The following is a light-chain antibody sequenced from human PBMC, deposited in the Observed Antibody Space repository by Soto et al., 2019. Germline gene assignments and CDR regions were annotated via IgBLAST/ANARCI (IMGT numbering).Light chain of an antibody. Sequence: EIVLTQSPGTLSLSPGERATLSCRASQSVSSSYLAWYQQKPGQAPRLLIYGASSRATGIPDRFSGSGSGTDFTLTISRLEPEDFAVYYCQQYGRQGGTFGQGTKVDIK. V-gene: IGKV3-20*01. CDR2: GAS. CDR1: QSVSSSY. CDR3: QQYGRQGGT. J-gene: IGKJ1*01.